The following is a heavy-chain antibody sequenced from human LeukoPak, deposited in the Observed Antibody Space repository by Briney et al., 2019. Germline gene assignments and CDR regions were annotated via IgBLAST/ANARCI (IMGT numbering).Heavy chain of an antibody. CDR3: ARGSTQYSSGWYGLDY. Sequence: GGSLRLSCAASGFTFSSYWMHWVRQAPGKGLVWVSRVNSDGSSTTYADSVKGRFTISRDNAKNTLYLQMKSLRAEDTAVYYCARGSTQYSSGWYGLDYWGQGTLVTVSS. CDR2: VNSDGSST. J-gene: IGHJ4*02. CDR1: GFTFSSYW. V-gene: IGHV3-74*01. D-gene: IGHD6-19*01.